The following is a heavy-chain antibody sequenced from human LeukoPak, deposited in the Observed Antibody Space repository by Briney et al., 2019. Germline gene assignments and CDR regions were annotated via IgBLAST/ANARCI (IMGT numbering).Heavy chain of an antibody. D-gene: IGHD6-13*01. V-gene: IGHV3-23*01. CDR2: INGNGDIT. CDR1: GFTFSRYG. J-gene: IGHJ4*02. CDR3: ASRIATAGSVDY. Sequence: GGSLRLSCAASGFTFSRYGMNWVRQAPGKGLEWVSGINGNGDITYYADSVKGRFTMSRDNSKNTLHLQMNTLRAEDTAVYYCASRIATAGSVDYWGQGTLVTVSS.